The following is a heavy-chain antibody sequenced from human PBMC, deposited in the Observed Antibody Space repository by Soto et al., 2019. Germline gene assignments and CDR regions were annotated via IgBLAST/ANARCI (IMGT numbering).Heavy chain of an antibody. J-gene: IGHJ6*02. CDR2: INGDGGET. D-gene: IGHD6-13*01. CDR3: ARDRGSSWHGQDYWGLEV. CDR1: GFTFTNYW. Sequence: DVQLLESGGSLVQPGGSLRLSCAASGFTFTNYWMTWDRQAPGQGLEWVANINGDGGETFYVDSVKGRFPTSRDNAQESVFLQMNTLTAEDTAVYYCARDRGSSWHGQDYWGLEVRGQGTTVSVSS. V-gene: IGHV3-7*05.